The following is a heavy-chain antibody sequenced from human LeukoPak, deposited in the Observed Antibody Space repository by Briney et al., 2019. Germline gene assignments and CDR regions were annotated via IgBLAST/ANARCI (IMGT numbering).Heavy chain of an antibody. CDR2: ISGSGGST. CDR3: AKLTALVGGYKTLIDY. Sequence: GGSLRLSCAASGFTFSSYAMSWVRQAPGKGLEWVSAISGSGGSTYYADSVKGRFTISRDNSKNTLYLQMNSLRAEDTAVYYCAKLTALVGGYKTLIDYWGQGTLVTVSS. J-gene: IGHJ4*02. CDR1: GFTFSSYA. D-gene: IGHD5-24*01. V-gene: IGHV3-23*01.